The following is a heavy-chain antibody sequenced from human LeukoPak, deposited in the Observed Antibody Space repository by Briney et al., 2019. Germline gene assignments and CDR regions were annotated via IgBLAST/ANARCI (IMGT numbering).Heavy chain of an antibody. CDR2: IIPIFGAT. Sequence: SVKVSCKASGGTFSSHAISWVRQAPGQGLEWMGGIIPIFGATNYAQKFQGRVTITTDESTSTAYLELSSLRSEDTAVYYCARNLYDYTTRYYYYLDVWGKGTTVTVSS. D-gene: IGHD4-11*01. CDR3: ARNLYDYTTRYYYYLDV. CDR1: GGTFSSHA. J-gene: IGHJ6*03. V-gene: IGHV1-69*05.